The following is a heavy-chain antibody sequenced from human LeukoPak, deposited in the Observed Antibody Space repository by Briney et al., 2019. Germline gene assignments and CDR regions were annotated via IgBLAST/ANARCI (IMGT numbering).Heavy chain of an antibody. CDR2: IHYTGST. V-gene: IGHV4-34*01. CDR3: ARTGGSFYFYYYMDV. D-gene: IGHD1-26*01. Sequence: PSETLSLTCAVYGGSFSGYYWSWIRQPPGKGLEWIGSIHYTGSTYYNPSLKSRVTISVDTSKSQFSLKLSSVTAADTAVYYCARTGGSFYFYYYMDVWGKGTRSPSP. J-gene: IGHJ6*03. CDR1: GGSFSGYY.